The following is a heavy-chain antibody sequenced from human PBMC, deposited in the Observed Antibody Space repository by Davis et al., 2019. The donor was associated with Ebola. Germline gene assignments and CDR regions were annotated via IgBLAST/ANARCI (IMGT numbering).Heavy chain of an antibody. Sequence: SVKVSCKASGNTISTYTIDWVRQAPGQGLEWMGGIIPIFGTTNYAQKFRGRVTITTDTSASTVYLDLTSLRSDDTAVFYCARASFGYNSGWYADYWGPGSLVTVSS. CDR1: GNTISTYT. D-gene: IGHD6-19*01. V-gene: IGHV1-69*05. J-gene: IGHJ4*02. CDR2: IIPIFGTT. CDR3: ARASFGYNSGWYADY.